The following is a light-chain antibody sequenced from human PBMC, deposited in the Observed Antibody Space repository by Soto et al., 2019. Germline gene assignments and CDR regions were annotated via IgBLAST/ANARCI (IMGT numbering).Light chain of an antibody. Sequence: IVMTQSPATLSVSPWERATLSCRASQSVSSNLAWYQQKPGQAPRLLIYGASTRATGIPARFSGSGSGTEFTLTISSLQSEDFAVYYCQQYNNWPFTFGGGTKVDIK. CDR2: GAS. CDR3: QQYNNWPFT. J-gene: IGKJ4*01. CDR1: QSVSSN. V-gene: IGKV3-15*01.